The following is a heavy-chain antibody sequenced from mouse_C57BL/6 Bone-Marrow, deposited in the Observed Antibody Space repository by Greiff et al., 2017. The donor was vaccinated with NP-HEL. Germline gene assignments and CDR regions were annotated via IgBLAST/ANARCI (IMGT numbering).Heavy chain of an antibody. J-gene: IGHJ1*03. CDR1: GYTFTSYW. D-gene: IGHD1-1*01. CDR2: IDPSDSYP. CDR3: AREAITTVVAHWYFDV. Sequence: QVQLQQPGAELVMPGASVKLSCKASGYTFTSYWMHWVKQRPGQGLEWIGEIDPSDSYPNYNQKFKGKSTLTVDKSSSTAYMQLSSLTSEDSAVYYCAREAITTVVAHWYFDVWGTGTTVTVSS. V-gene: IGHV1-69*01.